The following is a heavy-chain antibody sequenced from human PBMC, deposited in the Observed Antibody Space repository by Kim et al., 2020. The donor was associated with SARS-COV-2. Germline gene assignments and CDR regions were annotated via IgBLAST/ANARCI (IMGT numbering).Heavy chain of an antibody. Sequence: SETLSLTCAVYGGSFSGYYWSWIRQPPGKGLEWIGEINHSGSTNYNPSLKSRVTISVDTSKNQFSLKLSSVTAADTAVFYCARAGRLWLVRPLFYYFDF. CDR3: ARAGRLWLVRPLFYYFDF. J-gene: IGHJ4*01. CDR1: GGSFSGYY. V-gene: IGHV4-34*01. CDR2: INHSGST. D-gene: IGHD6-19*01.